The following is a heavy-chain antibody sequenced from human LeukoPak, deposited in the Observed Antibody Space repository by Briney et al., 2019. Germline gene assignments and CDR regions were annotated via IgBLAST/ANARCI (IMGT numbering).Heavy chain of an antibody. CDR2: IYTSGST. V-gene: IGHV4-61*02. D-gene: IGHD3-10*01. Sequence: PSETLSLTCTVSGGSISSGSYYWSWIRQPAGKGLEWIGRIYTSGSTNYNPSLKSRVTISVDTSKNQFSLKLSSVTAADTAVYYCARHETYYYGSGSYRNWFDPWGQGTLVTVSS. J-gene: IGHJ5*02. CDR1: GGSISSGSYY. CDR3: ARHETYYYGSGSYRNWFDP.